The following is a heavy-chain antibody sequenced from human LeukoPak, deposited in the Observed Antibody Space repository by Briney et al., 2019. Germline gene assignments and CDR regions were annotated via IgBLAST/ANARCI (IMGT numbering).Heavy chain of an antibody. J-gene: IGHJ4*02. CDR2: IYYSGST. V-gene: IGHV4-59*01. CDR1: GGSISSYY. Sequence: PSETLSLTCTVSGGSISSYYWSWIRQPPGKGLEWIGYIYYSGSTNYNPSLKSRVTISGDTSKNQFSLKLSSVTAADTAVYYCARGKDLPYFFDYWGQGTLVTVSS. D-gene: IGHD5/OR15-5a*01. CDR3: ARGKDLPYFFDY.